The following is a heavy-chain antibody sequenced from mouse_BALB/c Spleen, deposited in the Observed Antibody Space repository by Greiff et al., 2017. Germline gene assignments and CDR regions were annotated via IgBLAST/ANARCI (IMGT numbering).Heavy chain of an antibody. CDR1: GFTFSDYY. CDR3: ARGYDYDDAMDY. V-gene: IGHV5-4*02. D-gene: IGHD2-4*01. CDR2: ISDGGSYT. J-gene: IGHJ4*01. Sequence: EVKLVESGGGLVKPGGSLKLSCAASGFTFSDYYMYWVRQTPEKRLEWVATISDGGSYTYYPDSVKGRFTISRDNAKNNLYLQMSSLKSEDTAMYYCARGYDYDDAMDYWGQGTSVTVSS.